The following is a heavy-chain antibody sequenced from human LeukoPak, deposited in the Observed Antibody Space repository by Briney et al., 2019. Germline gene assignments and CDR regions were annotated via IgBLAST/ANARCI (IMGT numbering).Heavy chain of an antibody. V-gene: IGHV3-23*01. Sequence: PGGSLRLSCAASGFTFSNYAMSWVRQAPGRGLEWVSGITGSGASTYYADSVKGRFTISRDNSKNTLYMQMNSLRAEDTAVYYCAKKLVADIPPLYWGQGTLVTVSS. CDR3: AKKLVADIPPLY. CDR2: ITGSGAST. CDR1: GFTFSNYA. D-gene: IGHD2-21*02. J-gene: IGHJ4*02.